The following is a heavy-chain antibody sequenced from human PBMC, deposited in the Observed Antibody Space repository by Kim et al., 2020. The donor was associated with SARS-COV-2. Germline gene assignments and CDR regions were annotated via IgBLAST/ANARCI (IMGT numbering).Heavy chain of an antibody. CDR3: ARAYNWNYGEKIDY. V-gene: IGHV4-39*01. J-gene: IGHJ4*01. CDR2: INYIGST. D-gene: IGHD1-7*01. CDR1: GGSISSSTYY. Sequence: SETLSLTCTVSGGSISSSTYYWGWIRQPPGKGLEWIGNINYIGSTNHNPSLKSRDTISADPSKNQFSLKLRSVTAAHPSVYFGARAYNWNYGEKIDYWG.